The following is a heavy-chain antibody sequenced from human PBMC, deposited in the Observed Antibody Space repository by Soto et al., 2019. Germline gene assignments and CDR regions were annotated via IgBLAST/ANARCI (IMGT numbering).Heavy chain of an antibody. CDR2: IIGIFGKT. CDR1: GGTYSSYT. V-gene: IGHV1-69*13. CDR3: AREGYDSRNYYYYTMDV. J-gene: IGHJ6*02. Sequence: ASVKVSCKASGGTYSSYTFSWVRQAPGQGLQWMGGIIGIFGKTDYAQKFQGRLTIAAVASTSTVYLELSSLSSEDTAVYYCAREGYDSRNYYYYTMDVWGQGTTVTVSS. D-gene: IGHD3-22*01.